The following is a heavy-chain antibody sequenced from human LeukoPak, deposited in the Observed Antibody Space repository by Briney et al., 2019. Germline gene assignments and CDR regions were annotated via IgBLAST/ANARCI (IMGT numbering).Heavy chain of an antibody. D-gene: IGHD2-21*02. Sequence: PSETLSLTCTVSSGSISTSNYYWGWVRQPPGKTLEWIGNIFYSGSTYYSPSLKSRVTISVDTSKNQFSLKLRSVTAADTAVYYCARVTARLGWFDPWGQGTLVTVSS. CDR2: IFYSGST. V-gene: IGHV4-39*01. CDR1: SGSISTSNYY. J-gene: IGHJ5*02. CDR3: ARVTARLGWFDP.